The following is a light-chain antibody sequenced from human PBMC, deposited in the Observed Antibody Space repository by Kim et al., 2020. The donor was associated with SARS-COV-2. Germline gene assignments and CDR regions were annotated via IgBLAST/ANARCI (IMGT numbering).Light chain of an antibody. J-gene: IGKJ2*01. Sequence: VSPGERATLSCRASQSVSSNLAWYQQKPGQAPRLLIYAASTRATGIPARFSGSGFGTEFTLTISTLQSEDFAVYYCQQYNFWPMYTFGQGTKLEI. CDR2: AAS. V-gene: IGKV3D-15*01. CDR3: QQYNFWPMYT. CDR1: QSVSSN.